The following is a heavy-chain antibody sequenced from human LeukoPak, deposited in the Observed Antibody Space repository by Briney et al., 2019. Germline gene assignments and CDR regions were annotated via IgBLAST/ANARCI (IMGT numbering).Heavy chain of an antibody. CDR3: AKGKGEYYDILTGPGDPPDY. CDR1: GFTFDDYA. D-gene: IGHD3-9*01. J-gene: IGHJ4*02. CDR2: ISWNSGSI. Sequence: SGGSPRLSCAASGFTFDDYAMHWVRQAPGKGLEWVSGISWNSGSIGYADSVKGRFTISRDNAKNSLYLQMNSLRAEDTALYYCAKGKGEYYDILTGPGDPPDYWGQGTLVTVSS. V-gene: IGHV3-9*01.